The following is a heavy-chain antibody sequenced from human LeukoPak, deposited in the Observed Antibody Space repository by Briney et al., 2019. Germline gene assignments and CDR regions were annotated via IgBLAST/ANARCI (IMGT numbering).Heavy chain of an antibody. Sequence: GGSLRLSCAASGFTLSNYDMNWVRQAPGKVLGWVSSISTSSRYIYYKDSVRGRFTISRDDAKNSLYLEMNSLRAEDTAVYYCARADCSSSTCYLRRSWFDPWGQGTLVTVSS. V-gene: IGHV3-21*01. J-gene: IGHJ5*02. CDR2: ISTSSRYI. CDR1: GFTLSNYD. CDR3: ARADCSSSTCYLRRSWFDP. D-gene: IGHD2-2*01.